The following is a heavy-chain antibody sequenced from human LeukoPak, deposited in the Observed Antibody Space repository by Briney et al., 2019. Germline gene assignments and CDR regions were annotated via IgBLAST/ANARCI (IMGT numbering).Heavy chain of an antibody. J-gene: IGHJ4*02. Sequence: SGTLSLTCAVSGGSISSSNWWSWVRQPPGKGLEWIGEIYHSGSTNYNTSLKSRVTISVDKSKNQFSLKLSSVTAADTAVYYCATVRDSSGYYYAAFDSWGQGTLVTVSS. CDR2: IYHSGST. V-gene: IGHV4-4*02. CDR3: ATVRDSSGYYYAAFDS. CDR1: GGSISSSNW. D-gene: IGHD3-22*01.